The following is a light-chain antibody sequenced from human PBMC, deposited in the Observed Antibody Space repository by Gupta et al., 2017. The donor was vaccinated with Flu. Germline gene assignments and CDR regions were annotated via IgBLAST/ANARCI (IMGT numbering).Light chain of an antibody. CDR3: QAWDSNTLYV. CDR2: QDN. Sequence: SYELTQPPSVSVSPGQTASITCSGDKLGDKYASWYQQKPGQSPVLVIYQDNKRPSGIPDRFSGSNAGKTATLTISGTQAMDEADYYCQAWDSNTLYVFGTGTKVTVL. CDR1: KLGDKY. J-gene: IGLJ1*01. V-gene: IGLV3-1*01.